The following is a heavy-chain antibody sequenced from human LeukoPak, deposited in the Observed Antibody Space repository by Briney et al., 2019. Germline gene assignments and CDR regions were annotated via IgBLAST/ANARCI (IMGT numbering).Heavy chain of an antibody. V-gene: IGHV4-34*01. CDR3: AREAQTLGVWGSYEDY. D-gene: IGHD3-16*01. J-gene: IGHJ4*02. Sequence: SETLSLTCAVYGGSFSGYYWSWIRQPPGKGLEWIGEINHSGSTNYNPSLKSRVTISVDTSKNQFSLKLSSVTAADTAVYYCAREAQTLGVWGSYEDYWGQGTLVTVSS. CDR1: GGSFSGYY. CDR2: INHSGST.